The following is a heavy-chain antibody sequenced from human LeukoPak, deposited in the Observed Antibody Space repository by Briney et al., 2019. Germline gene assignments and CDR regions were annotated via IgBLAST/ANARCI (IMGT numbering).Heavy chain of an antibody. CDR2: ISSSSSYI. J-gene: IGHJ4*02. CDR1: GFTFSSYS. V-gene: IGHV3-21*01. CDR3: ARDFCSGYACYPSDY. Sequence: KPGGSLRLSCVGSGFTFSSYSMNWVRQAPGKGLEWVSSISSSSSYIYYVDSVKGRFTISRDNAKNSLYLQMNSLRAEDTAVYYCARDFCSGYACYPSDYWGQGTLVTVSS. D-gene: IGHD3-3*01.